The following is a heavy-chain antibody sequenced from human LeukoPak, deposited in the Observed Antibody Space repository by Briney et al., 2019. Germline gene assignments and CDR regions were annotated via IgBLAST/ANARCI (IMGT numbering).Heavy chain of an antibody. Sequence: KSSETLSLTCTVPGGSISSGCYSWTWIRQPPGKGLEWIVYMYHSGSTYYKPSLKSRVTISVDRPKNQLSLKLKSATAADTAVYYCARGKWYFDLWGRGTLVTVSS. CDR1: GGSISSGCYS. V-gene: IGHV4-30-2*01. CDR3: ARGKWYFDL. CDR2: MYHSGST. J-gene: IGHJ2*01.